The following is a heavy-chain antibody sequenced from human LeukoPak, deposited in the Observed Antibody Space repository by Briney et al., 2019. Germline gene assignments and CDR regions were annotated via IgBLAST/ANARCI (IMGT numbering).Heavy chain of an antibody. CDR2: INHSGST. CDR1: GGSFSGYY. CDR3: ARGKSGTPFDY. V-gene: IGHV4-34*01. Sequence: SETLSLISAVYGGSFSGYYWSWIRQPPGKGLEWIGEINHSGSTNYNPSLKSRVTISVDTSKNQFSLKLSSVTAADTAVYYCARGKSGTPFDYWGQGTLVTVSS. J-gene: IGHJ4*02. D-gene: IGHD5-12*01.